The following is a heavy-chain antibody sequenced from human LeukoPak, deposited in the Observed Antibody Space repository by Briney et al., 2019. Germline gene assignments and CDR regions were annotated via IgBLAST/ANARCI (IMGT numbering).Heavy chain of an antibody. CDR1: GGSFSNYW. J-gene: IGHJ4*02. D-gene: IGHD6-19*01. Sequence: GGTLRLTCAVSGGSFSNYWMCWVRQRPGKGLVWVSHTNRHGSSTAYTDSVKGRFTISRDNAKNSLYLQMNSLRAEGTAVYYCARGITAVAGPDYRGPGTLVTVSS. V-gene: IGHV3-74*01. CDR3: ARGITAVAGPDY. CDR2: TNRHGSST.